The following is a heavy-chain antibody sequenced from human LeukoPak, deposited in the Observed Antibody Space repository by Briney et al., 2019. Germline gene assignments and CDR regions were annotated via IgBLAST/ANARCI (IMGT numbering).Heavy chain of an antibody. D-gene: IGHD3-22*01. CDR3: AREDRYYYDSSGYRGAYYFDY. Sequence: SVKVSCKASGGTFSSYAISWVRQAPGQGLEWMGRIIPILGIANYAQKFQGRVTITADKSTSTAYMELSSLRSEDTAVYYCAREDRYYYDSSGYRGAYYFDYRGQGTLVTVSS. CDR2: IIPILGIA. V-gene: IGHV1-69*04. J-gene: IGHJ4*02. CDR1: GGTFSSYA.